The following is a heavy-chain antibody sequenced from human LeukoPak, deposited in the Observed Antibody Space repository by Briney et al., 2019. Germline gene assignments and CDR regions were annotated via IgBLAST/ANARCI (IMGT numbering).Heavy chain of an antibody. CDR2: INHSGST. Sequence: SETLSLTCTVSGGSISSGSYYWSWIRQPPGKGLEWIGEINHSGSTNYNPSLKSRVTISVDTSKNQFSLKLSSVTAADTAVYYCARAPYYDNGEDYFDYWGQGTLVTVSS. V-gene: IGHV4-39*07. CDR1: GGSISSGSYY. CDR3: ARAPYYDNGEDYFDY. J-gene: IGHJ4*02. D-gene: IGHD3-9*01.